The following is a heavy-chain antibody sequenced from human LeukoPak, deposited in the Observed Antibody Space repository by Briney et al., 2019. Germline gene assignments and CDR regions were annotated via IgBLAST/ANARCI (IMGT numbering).Heavy chain of an antibody. CDR1: GGTFSSYA. D-gene: IGHD2-21*02. J-gene: IGHJ4*02. Sequence: KVSCKASGGTFSSYAISWVRQAPGQRLEWMGRIIPIFGTANYAQKFQGRVTITTDESTSTAYMELSSLRSEDTAVYYCASILADNCGGDCYVDYWGQGTLVTVSS. V-gene: IGHV1-69*05. CDR2: IIPIFGTA. CDR3: ASILADNCGGDCYVDY.